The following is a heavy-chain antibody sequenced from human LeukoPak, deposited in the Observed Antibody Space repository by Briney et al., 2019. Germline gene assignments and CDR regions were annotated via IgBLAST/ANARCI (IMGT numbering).Heavy chain of an antibody. D-gene: IGHD2-2*01. J-gene: IGHJ4*02. CDR1: GYTFTAYH. CDR3: ARVYCSSTSCYRHFDY. Sequence: VASVKVSCKASGYTFTAYHMHWVRQAPGQGLEWMGGIIPIFGTANYAQKFQGRVTITTDESTSTAYMELSSLRSEDTAVYYCARVYCSSTSCYRHFDYWGQGTLVTVSS. CDR2: IIPIFGTA. V-gene: IGHV1-69*05.